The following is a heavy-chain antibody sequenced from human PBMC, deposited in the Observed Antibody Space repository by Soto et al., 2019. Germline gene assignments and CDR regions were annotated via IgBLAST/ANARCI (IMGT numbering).Heavy chain of an antibody. CDR2: IIPISGTA. J-gene: IGHJ6*02. D-gene: IGHD2-2*01. CDR3: ARSQGSSTSLEIYYYYYYGMDV. V-gene: IGHV1-69*01. Sequence: QVQLVQSGAEVKKPGSSVKVSCNASGGTFSSYAISWVRQAPGQGLEWMGGIIPISGTANYAQKFQGRVTSTADESTSTAYMELSSLRSEDTAVYYCARSQGSSTSLEIYYYYYYGMDVWGQGTTVTVSS. CDR1: GGTFSSYA.